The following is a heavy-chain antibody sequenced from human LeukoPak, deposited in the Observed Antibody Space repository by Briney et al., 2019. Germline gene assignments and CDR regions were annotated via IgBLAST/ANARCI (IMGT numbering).Heavy chain of an antibody. CDR1: GFTFSSYA. Sequence: PGRSLRLSCAASGFTFSSYAMHWVRQAPGKGLEWVAVISYDGSNKYYADSVKGRFTISRDNSKNTLCLQMNSLRAEDTAVYYCARGGVVPAAPDYWGQGTLVTVSS. CDR3: ARGGVVPAAPDY. V-gene: IGHV3-30*04. J-gene: IGHJ4*02. CDR2: ISYDGSNK. D-gene: IGHD2-2*01.